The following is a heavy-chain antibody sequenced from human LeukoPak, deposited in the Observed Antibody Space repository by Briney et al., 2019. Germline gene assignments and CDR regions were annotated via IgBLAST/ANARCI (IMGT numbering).Heavy chain of an antibody. CDR1: GGSFSGYY. Sequence: SETLSLTCDVYGGSFSGYYWNWIRQPPGKGLEWIGEINHRGSTNDNPSLKSRVTISVDTSKNQFSLKLSSVTAADTAVYYCASLITYYYGSGNDYWGQGTLVTVSS. D-gene: IGHD3-10*01. CDR3: ASLITYYYGSGNDY. CDR2: INHRGST. J-gene: IGHJ4*02. V-gene: IGHV4-34*01.